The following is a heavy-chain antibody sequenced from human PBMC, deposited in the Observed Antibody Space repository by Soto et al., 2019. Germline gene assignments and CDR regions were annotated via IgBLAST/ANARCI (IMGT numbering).Heavy chain of an antibody. CDR1: GFTFGSYS. CDR2: IRSSSTTI. CDR3: ARHPLAYYYDSSGYSTNITRDY. D-gene: IGHD3-22*01. Sequence: GGSLRLSCAASGFTFGSYSMNWVRQAPGKGLEWVSYIRSSSTTIYYADSVKGRFIISRDNAKNSVYLQMNSLRAEDTAVYYCARHPLAYYYDSSGYSTNITRDYWGQGTLVTVSS. V-gene: IGHV3-48*01. J-gene: IGHJ4*02.